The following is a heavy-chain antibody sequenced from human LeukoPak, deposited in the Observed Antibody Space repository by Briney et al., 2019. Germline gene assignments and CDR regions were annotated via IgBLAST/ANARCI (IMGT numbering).Heavy chain of an antibody. CDR2: IGSAGDT. CDR3: VRGALPGGNWYFDL. CDR1: GFPFSAND. V-gene: IGHV3-13*01. D-gene: IGHD6-25*01. Sequence: GGSLRLSCETSGFPFSANDMHWVRQAPGKGLEWVSAIGSAGDTYYPGAVRGRFTISRDYAKNSLHLQMNSLRAGDTAVYFCVRGALPGGNWYFDLWGRSTLVTVAS. J-gene: IGHJ2*01.